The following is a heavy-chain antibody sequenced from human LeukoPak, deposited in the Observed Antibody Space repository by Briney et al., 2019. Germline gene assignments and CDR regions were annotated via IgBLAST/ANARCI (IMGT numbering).Heavy chain of an antibody. CDR2: ITNSGNNI. Sequence: GGSLRLSCAGSGFSFSDYYITWIRQAPGRGLEWVSYITNSGNNIYYADSVTGRFTVSRDNAKNSVYLQMNSLKEEDTAIYYCATKGTPPSYSPHDHWGQGTLVTVSS. V-gene: IGHV3-11*04. CDR3: ATKGTPPSYSPHDH. J-gene: IGHJ4*02. D-gene: IGHD2-21*01. CDR1: GFSFSDYY.